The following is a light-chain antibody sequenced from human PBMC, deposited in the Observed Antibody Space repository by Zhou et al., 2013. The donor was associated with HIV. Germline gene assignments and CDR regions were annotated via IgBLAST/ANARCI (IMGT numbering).Light chain of an antibody. CDR1: QSISTY. V-gene: IGKV1-39*01. J-gene: IGKJ2*02. Sequence: DIQMTQSPSSLSPSVGDRVTITCRASQSISTYVNWYQQKPGKAPNLLIYDAFNLQSGVPSRFSGGGSGTDFTLTISSLQPEDCATYYCQQTHNTPCTFGQGTNLEIK. CDR2: DAF. CDR3: QQTHNTPCT.